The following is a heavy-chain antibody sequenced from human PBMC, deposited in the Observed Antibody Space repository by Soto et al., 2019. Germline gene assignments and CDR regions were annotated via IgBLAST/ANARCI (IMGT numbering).Heavy chain of an antibody. CDR1: GGSISSYY. D-gene: IGHD4-4*01. V-gene: IGHV4-59*01. J-gene: IGHJ4*02. CDR2: IYYSGST. CDR3: ARAIEYSNYNFDY. Sequence: PSGTLSLTCTVSGGSISSYYWSWIRQPPGKGLEWIGYIYYSGSTNCNPSLKSPATISVDTSKNQFSLKLSSVTAADTAVYYCARAIEYSNYNFDYWGQGTLVTVSS.